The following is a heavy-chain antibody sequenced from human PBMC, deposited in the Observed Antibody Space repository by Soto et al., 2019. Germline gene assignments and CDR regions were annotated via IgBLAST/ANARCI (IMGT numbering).Heavy chain of an antibody. CDR3: ALGDRPPICHYC. D-gene: IGHD1-26*01. Sequence: GASVKVSCKASGGTFSNFDFSWVRQAPGQGLEWMGGIIPLYGTINYAERFKGRVSLTADEFMTTAYMELNSLTSDDTAVYFCALGDRPPICHYCRGQRPLITVSS. J-gene: IGHJ4*02. V-gene: IGHV1-69*13. CDR1: GGTFSNFD. CDR2: IIPLYGTI.